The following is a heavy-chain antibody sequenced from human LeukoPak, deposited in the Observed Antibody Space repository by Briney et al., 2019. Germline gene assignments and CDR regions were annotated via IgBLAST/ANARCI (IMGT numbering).Heavy chain of an antibody. J-gene: IGHJ4*02. CDR3: ARVFEPQWRWYPLHFDY. V-gene: IGHV4-59*01. D-gene: IGHD6-13*01. Sequence: PSETLSLTCTVSGGSISSYYWSWIRQPPGKGLEWIGYIYYSGSTNYNPSLKSRVTILVDTSKNQFSLKLSSVTAADTAVYYCARVFEPQWRWYPLHFDYWGQGTLVTVSS. CDR1: GGSISSYY. CDR2: IYYSGST.